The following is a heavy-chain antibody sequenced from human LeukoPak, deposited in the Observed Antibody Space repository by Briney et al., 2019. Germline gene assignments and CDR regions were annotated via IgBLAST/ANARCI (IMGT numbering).Heavy chain of an antibody. CDR3: AKGRLSLLWFGELF. J-gene: IGHJ4*02. CDR1: GFTFSSYA. CDR2: ISGSGGST. Sequence: PGGSLRLSCAASGFTFSSYAMSWVRQAPGKGLEWVSAISGSGGSTYYADSVKGRFTISRDNSKNTLYLQMNSLRAEDTAVYYCAKGRLSLLWFGELFWGQGTLVTVSS. V-gene: IGHV3-23*01. D-gene: IGHD3-10*01.